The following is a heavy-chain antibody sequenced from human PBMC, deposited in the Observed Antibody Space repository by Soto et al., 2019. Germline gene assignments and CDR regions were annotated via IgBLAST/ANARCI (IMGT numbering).Heavy chain of an antibody. J-gene: IGHJ5*02. CDR3: ARDFLLQCPPRLWFGELYWFDP. D-gene: IGHD3-10*01. CDR2: ISSSSYI. Sequence: PGGSLRLSCAASGFTFSSYSMNWVPQAPGKGLEWVSSISSSSYIYYADSVKGRFTISRDNAKNSLYLQMNSLRAEDTAVYYCARDFLLQCPPRLWFGELYWFDPWGQGTLVTVSS. CDR1: GFTFSSYS. V-gene: IGHV3-21*01.